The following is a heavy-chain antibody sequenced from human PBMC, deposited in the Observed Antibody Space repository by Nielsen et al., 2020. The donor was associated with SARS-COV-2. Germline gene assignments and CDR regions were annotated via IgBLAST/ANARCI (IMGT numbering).Heavy chain of an antibody. Sequence: SETLSLTCAVSGVSFSSNYWWSWVRQPPGKGLEWIGEIHHSGSTNYAPSLKSRVSMSVDKSKSQLSLKLSSVTAADTAVYYCARGGRYSSSWLYYHYYYMDVWGKGTTVTVSS. CDR1: GVSFSSNYW. V-gene: IGHV4-4*02. CDR2: IHHSGST. CDR3: ARGGRYSSSWLYYHYYYMDV. D-gene: IGHD6-13*01. J-gene: IGHJ6*03.